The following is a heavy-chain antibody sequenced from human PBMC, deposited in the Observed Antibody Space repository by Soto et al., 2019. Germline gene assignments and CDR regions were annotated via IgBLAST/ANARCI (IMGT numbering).Heavy chain of an antibody. CDR3: ARDLTTMVGDSYGMDV. D-gene: IGHD5-18*01. V-gene: IGHV1-69*08. J-gene: IGHJ6*02. Sequence: QVQLVQSGAEVKKPGSSVKVSCKASGGTFSSYTISWVRQAPGQGLEWMGRIIPILGIANYAQKFQGRVTITADKSTSTAYMELSSLRSEDTAVYYCARDLTTMVGDSYGMDVWGQGTTVTVSS. CDR2: IIPILGIA. CDR1: GGTFSSYT.